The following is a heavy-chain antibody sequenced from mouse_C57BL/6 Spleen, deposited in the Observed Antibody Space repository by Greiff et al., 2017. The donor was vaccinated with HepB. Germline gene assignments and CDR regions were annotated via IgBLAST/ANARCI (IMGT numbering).Heavy chain of an antibody. D-gene: IGHD2-4*01. CDR1: GYTFTSYW. Sequence: QVQLQQPGAELVKPGASVKMSCKASGYTFTSYWITWVKQRPGQGLEWIGDIYPGSGSTNYNEKFKSKATLTVDTSSSTAYMQLSSLTSEDSAVYHCARGDYDYDGAMDYWGQGTSVTVSS. CDR3: ARGDYDYDGAMDY. V-gene: IGHV1-55*01. J-gene: IGHJ4*01. CDR2: IYPGSGST.